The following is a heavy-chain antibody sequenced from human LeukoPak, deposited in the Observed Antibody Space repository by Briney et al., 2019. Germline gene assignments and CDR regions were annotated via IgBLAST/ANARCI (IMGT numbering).Heavy chain of an antibody. D-gene: IGHD6-19*01. CDR1: GFTFSSYS. CDR2: ISSSSSTI. Sequence: GGSLRLSCAASGFTFSSYSMNWVRQAPGKGLEWVSYISSSSSTIYYADSVKGRFTISRDNAKNSLYLQMNSLRAEDTAVYYCAKNSPVAATSFYYFDYWGQGTLVTVSS. J-gene: IGHJ4*02. CDR3: AKNSPVAATSFYYFDY. V-gene: IGHV3-48*04.